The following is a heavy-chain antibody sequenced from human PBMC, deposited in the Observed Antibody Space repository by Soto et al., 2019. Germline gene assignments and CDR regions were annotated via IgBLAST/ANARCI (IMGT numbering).Heavy chain of an antibody. Sequence: GESLKISCKGSGYNFHTYWIAWVRQMPGKGLEWMGFIYPHDSDTRYSPSFRGQVTISADKSINTAYLQWTSLKASDTAIYFCARPTDYPYGRQVWGKGTTGTVSS. CDR1: GYNFHTYW. J-gene: IGHJ6*04. CDR2: IYPHDSDT. V-gene: IGHV5-51*01. CDR3: ARPTDYPYGRQV. D-gene: IGHD4-17*01.